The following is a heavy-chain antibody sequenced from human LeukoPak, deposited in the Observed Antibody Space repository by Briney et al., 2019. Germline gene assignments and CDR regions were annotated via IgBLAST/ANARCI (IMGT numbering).Heavy chain of an antibody. CDR2: INPNSGGT. CDR1: GYTFTGYY. D-gene: IGHD3-10*01. CDR3: ARGLLYYYGSGSYYLDY. V-gene: IGHV1-2*04. J-gene: IGHJ4*02. Sequence: GASVKVSCKASGYTFTGYYMHWVRQAPGQGLEWMGWINPNSGGTNYAQKFQGWVTMTRDTSISTAYTELSRLRSDDTAVYYCARGLLYYYGSGSYYLDYWGQGTLVTVSS.